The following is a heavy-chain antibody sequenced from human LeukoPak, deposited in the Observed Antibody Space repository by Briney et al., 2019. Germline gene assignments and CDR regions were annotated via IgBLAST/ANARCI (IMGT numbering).Heavy chain of an antibody. CDR1: GFTFSSYA. J-gene: IGHJ4*02. CDR3: VVRGWMVIGYHFDY. V-gene: IGHV3-23*01. CDR2: ISGSGGGT. D-gene: IGHD6-19*01. Sequence: GGSLRLSCAASGFTFSSYAMSWVRQAPGKGLEWVSAISGSGGGTYYADSVKGRFTISRDNSKNTLYLQMNSLRAEDTAVYYCVVRGWMVIGYHFDYWGQGTLVTVSS.